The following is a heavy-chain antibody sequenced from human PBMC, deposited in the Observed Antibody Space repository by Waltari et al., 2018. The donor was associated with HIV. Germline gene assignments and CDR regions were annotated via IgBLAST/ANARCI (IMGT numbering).Heavy chain of an antibody. Sequence: EVHLVESGGGLVQPGGSLRLSCTGSGFTFSNYWMSWVRQAPGKGAELVAIINYDGGDKYYVDFVKGRFTISKENGKNSLYLQMSSLRVEDTAVYYCAREPFWGQGILVTVSS. CDR3: AREPF. V-gene: IGHV3-7*01. J-gene: IGHJ4*02. CDR1: GFTFSNYW. CDR2: INYDGGDK.